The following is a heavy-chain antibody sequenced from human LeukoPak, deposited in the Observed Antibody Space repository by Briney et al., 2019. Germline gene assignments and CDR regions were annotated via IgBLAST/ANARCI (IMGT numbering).Heavy chain of an antibody. J-gene: IGHJ3*02. CDR1: GGSMTNYY. CDR3: ARDRWGNDDYGNAFDI. V-gene: IGHV4-59*01. D-gene: IGHD4-17*01. Sequence: PSETLSLTCTVSGGSMTNYYWNWFRQPPGKGLEWIGYIHHSGSTTYNSSLGNRVTILVDTSKNQFSLKLTSVTAADTAVYHCARDRWGNDDYGNAFDIWGQGTLVTVSS. CDR2: IHHSGST.